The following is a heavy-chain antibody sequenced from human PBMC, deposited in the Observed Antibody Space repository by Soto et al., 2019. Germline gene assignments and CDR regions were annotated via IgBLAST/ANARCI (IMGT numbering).Heavy chain of an antibody. CDR2: IIPILGIA. V-gene: IGHV1-69*02. J-gene: IGHJ4*02. CDR1: GGTFSSYT. Sequence: SVKVSCKASGGTFSSYTISWVRQAPGQGLEWMGRIIPILGIANYAQKFQGRVTITADKSTSTAYMELSSLRSEDTAVYYCARAPTPYGDYEDFDYWGQGTLVTVSS. CDR3: ARAPTPYGDYEDFDY. D-gene: IGHD4-17*01.